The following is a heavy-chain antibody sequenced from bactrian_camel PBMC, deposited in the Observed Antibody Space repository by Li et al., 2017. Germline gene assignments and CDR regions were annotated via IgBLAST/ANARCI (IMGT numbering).Heavy chain of an antibody. CDR1: GYTDGRKC. CDR3: AIGPTALRHHNLGVRSLPCQPTFDY. Sequence: QLVESGGGSVQAGGSLRLSCAASGYTDGRKCMGWFRQALGKEREGVAIIYRGVGSMFYADSVKGRFTISKNNAENTLYLQLNSLKTEDTAMYYCAIGPTALRHHNLGVRSLPCQPTFDYRGQGTQVTVS. J-gene: IGHJ6*01. CDR2: IYRGVGSM. D-gene: IGHD1*01. V-gene: IGHV3S31*01.